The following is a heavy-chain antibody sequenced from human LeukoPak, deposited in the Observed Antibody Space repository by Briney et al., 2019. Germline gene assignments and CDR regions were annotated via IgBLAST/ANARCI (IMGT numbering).Heavy chain of an antibody. CDR3: VKDLPVLHS. Sequence: GGSLRFSCAASGFTFSSYAMSWVRQAPGKGLEWVAVISYDGSNKYYADSVKGRFTISRDNSKNTLYLQMNSLRAEDTAVYYCVKDLPVLHSWGQGTLVTVSS. V-gene: IGHV3-30-3*01. CDR1: GFTFSSYA. J-gene: IGHJ4*02. D-gene: IGHD2-8*01. CDR2: ISYDGSNK.